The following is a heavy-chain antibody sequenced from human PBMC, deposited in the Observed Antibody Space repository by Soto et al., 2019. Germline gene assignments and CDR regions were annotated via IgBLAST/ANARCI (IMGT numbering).Heavy chain of an antibody. D-gene: IGHD3-16*01. Sequence: QVQLVQSGAEVKKPGSSVKVSCKASGGTCSSYAINWVRQAPGQGLEWMGGIIPIFGTADYAQKFQGRVTITADQSTSTAYIELSSLRSEDTAGYYCAQCLLGVNYYYGMDVWGQGPTVTVSS. V-gene: IGHV1-69*12. CDR3: AQCLLGVNYYYGMDV. CDR1: GGTCSSYA. CDR2: IIPIFGTA. J-gene: IGHJ6*02.